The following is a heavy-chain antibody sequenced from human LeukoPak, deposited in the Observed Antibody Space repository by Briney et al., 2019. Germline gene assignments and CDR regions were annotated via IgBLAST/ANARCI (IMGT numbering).Heavy chain of an antibody. Sequence: GRSLKLSCTASGFAFGIYGMRWVRQEPGKGLEWVAFIWPGGTRAFYADSVKGRFTISRDDSNNTVYLHMNSLKAEDMALYYCVRDRNNNYFDYWGQGTLLTVSS. J-gene: IGHJ4*02. CDR1: GFAFGIYG. CDR2: IWPGGTRA. CDR3: VRDRNNNYFDY. V-gene: IGHV3-33*01. D-gene: IGHD1-14*01.